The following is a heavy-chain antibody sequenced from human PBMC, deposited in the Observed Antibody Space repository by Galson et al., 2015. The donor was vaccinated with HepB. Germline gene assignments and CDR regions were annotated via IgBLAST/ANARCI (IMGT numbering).Heavy chain of an antibody. CDR3: AKDQYPDWGSNYYDSSGYYGY. CDR2: ISGSGGST. V-gene: IGHV3-23*01. Sequence: SLRLSCAASGFTFSSYAMSWVRQAPGKGLEWVSAISGSGGSTYYADSVKGRFTISRDNSKNTLYLQMNSLRAEDTAVYYCAKDQYPDWGSNYYDSSGYYGYWGQGTLVTVSS. J-gene: IGHJ4*02. CDR1: GFTFSSYA. D-gene: IGHD3-22*01.